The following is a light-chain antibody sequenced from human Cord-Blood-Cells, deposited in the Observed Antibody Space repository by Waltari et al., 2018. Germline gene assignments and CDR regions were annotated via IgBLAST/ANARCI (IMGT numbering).Light chain of an antibody. CDR2: EVS. J-gene: IGLJ2*01. V-gene: IGLV2-23*02. CDR3: CSYAGSSTV. CDR1: SSDVGSYNL. Sequence: QSALTQPASVSGSPGQSITTSRTGTSSDVGSYNLVSWFQPHPGKAPKLRIFEVSKRPSGVSNRFSGSKSGNTASLTISGLQAEDEADYYCCSYAGSSTVFGGGTKLTVL.